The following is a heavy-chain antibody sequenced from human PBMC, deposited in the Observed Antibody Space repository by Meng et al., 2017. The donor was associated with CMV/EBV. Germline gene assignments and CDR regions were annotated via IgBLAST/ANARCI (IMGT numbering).Heavy chain of an antibody. J-gene: IGHJ4*02. V-gene: IGHV3-20*04. CDR2: INWNGGST. D-gene: IGHD3-3*01. Sequence: GGSLRLSCAASGFTFDDYGMSWVRPAPGKGLEWVSGINWNGGSTGYADSVKGRFTISRDNAKNSLYLQMNSLRAEDTALYYCARVEILEWFYRGWGQGTLVTVSS. CDR1: GFTFDDYG. CDR3: ARVEILEWFYRG.